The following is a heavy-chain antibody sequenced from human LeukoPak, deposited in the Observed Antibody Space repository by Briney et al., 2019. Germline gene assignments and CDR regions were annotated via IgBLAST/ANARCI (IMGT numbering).Heavy chain of an antibody. CDR3: ARASWVSSADAVR. J-gene: IGHJ4*02. V-gene: IGHV3-23*01. D-gene: IGHD3-16*01. CDR1: GLSFSTFA. CDR2: MKGTGDK. Sequence: GGSLRLSCAASGLSFSTFAMSWVRQAPVRGLEWLSSMKGTGDKYYADSVRGRFNLSRDDSRNTVYFQLNNLRVEDTAVYYCARASWVSSADAVRWGQGTVVTVSS.